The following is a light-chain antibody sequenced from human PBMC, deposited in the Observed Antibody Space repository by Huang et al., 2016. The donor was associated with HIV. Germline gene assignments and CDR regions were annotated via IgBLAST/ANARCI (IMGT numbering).Light chain of an antibody. V-gene: IGKV1-33*01. CDR1: QDISNY. CDR3: QHYDNLRT. CDR2: DAS. J-gene: IGKJ1*01. Sequence: DIQMTQSPSSLSASVGDRVTITCQASQDISNYLNWYQQKPGKAPKLLIYDASNLETGVSSRFSESGSGTDFTFTISSLQPEDIATYYCQHYDNLRTFGQGTKVEIK.